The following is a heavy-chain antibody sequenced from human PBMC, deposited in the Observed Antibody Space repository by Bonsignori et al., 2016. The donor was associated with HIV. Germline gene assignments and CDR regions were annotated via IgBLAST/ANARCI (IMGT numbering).Heavy chain of an antibody. J-gene: IGHJ4*02. V-gene: IGHV3-48*03. CDR2: ISSSGRTI. CDR1: GFTFSTYE. Sequence: EVQLVESGGGLIQPGGSLRLSCVTSGFTFSTYEMDWVRQAPGKGLEWISYISSSGRTIYYADSVKGRFTISRDNAKNALFLQMNSLRAEDMAVYYCARHYTTYPFWGQGTLVTV. D-gene: IGHD2-2*02. CDR3: ARHYTTYPF.